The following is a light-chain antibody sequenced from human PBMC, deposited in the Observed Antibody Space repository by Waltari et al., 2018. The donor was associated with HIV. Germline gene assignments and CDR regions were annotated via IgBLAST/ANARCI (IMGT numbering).Light chain of an antibody. CDR3: AAWDDSLSGPWV. CDR1: SYKIGSHY. J-gene: IGLJ3*02. V-gene: IGLV1-47*01. CDR2: RNN. Sequence: QSVLTQPPSVSGTPGQRVSISCSGSSYKIGSHYVYWYQQPPGTAPKLLSYRNNQRPSGVPDRFSGSKSGTSASLAISGLRSEDEADYYCAAWDDSLSGPWVFGGGTKLTVL.